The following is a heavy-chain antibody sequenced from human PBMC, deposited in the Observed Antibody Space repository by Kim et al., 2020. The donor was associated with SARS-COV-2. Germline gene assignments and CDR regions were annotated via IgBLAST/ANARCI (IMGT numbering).Heavy chain of an antibody. CDR1: GGSFSGYY. CDR3: ATRITMVRGGRHDY. D-gene: IGHD3-10*01. Sequence: SETLSLTCAVYGGSFSGYYWSWIRQPPGKGLEWIGEINHSGSTNYNPSLKSRVTISVDTSKNQFSLKLSSVTAADTAVYYCATRITMVRGGRHDYWGQGTLVTVSS. V-gene: IGHV4-34*01. J-gene: IGHJ4*02. CDR2: INHSGST.